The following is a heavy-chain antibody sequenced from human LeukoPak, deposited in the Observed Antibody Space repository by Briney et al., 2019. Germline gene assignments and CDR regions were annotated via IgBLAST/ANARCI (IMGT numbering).Heavy chain of an antibody. D-gene: IGHD3-3*01. CDR2: ISAYNGNT. CDR1: GYTFTSYG. J-gene: IGHJ6*03. CDR3: TKVNTIFGAPGRYMDV. Sequence: ASVKVSCKASGYTFTSYGISWVRQAPGQGLEWMGWISAYNGNTNYAQKLQGRVTMTTDTSTSTAYMELRSLRSEDTAVYYCTKVNTIFGAPGRYMDVWGKGNTFTVSS. V-gene: IGHV1-18*01.